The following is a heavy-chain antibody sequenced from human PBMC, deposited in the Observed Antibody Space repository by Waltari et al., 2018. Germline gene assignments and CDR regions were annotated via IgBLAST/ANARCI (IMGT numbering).Heavy chain of an antibody. Sequence: QVQLVESGGGVVQPGRSLRLSCAASGFTFSSYGMPCVRQAPGTGLEWVAVISYDGSNKYYADSVKGRFTISRDDSKNTLYLQMNSLRAEDTAVYYCAKDGGTIWFGELLYLDYWGQGTLVTVSS. D-gene: IGHD3-10*01. CDR1: GFTFSSYG. CDR3: AKDGGTIWFGELLYLDY. J-gene: IGHJ4*02. CDR2: ISYDGSNK. V-gene: IGHV3-30*18.